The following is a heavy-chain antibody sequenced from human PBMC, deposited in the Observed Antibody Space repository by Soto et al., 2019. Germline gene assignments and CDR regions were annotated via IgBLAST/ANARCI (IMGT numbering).Heavy chain of an antibody. V-gene: IGHV1-18*01. D-gene: IGHD6-13*01. CDR3: ARDLAAAGPFDC. Sequence: QVQLVQSGVEVKKPGASVKVSCKASGYTFTNYAFSWVRQAPGQGLEWMGWISAYNGNTNYPQKLQGRVTMTTDTSTSTAYMELRSLRSDDTAVYYCARDLAAAGPFDCWGQGTLVTVSS. CDR1: GYTFTNYA. CDR2: ISAYNGNT. J-gene: IGHJ4*02.